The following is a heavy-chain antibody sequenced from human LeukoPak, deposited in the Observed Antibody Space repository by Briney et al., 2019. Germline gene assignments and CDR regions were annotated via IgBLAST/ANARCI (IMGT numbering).Heavy chain of an antibody. CDR2: ISSSSSYI. V-gene: IGHV3-21*01. D-gene: IGHD3-9*01. CDR1: RFTFSSYS. CDR3: ARDRDDILTGYEELDY. J-gene: IGHJ4*02. Sequence: GGSLRLSCAASRFTFSSYSMNWVRQAPGKGLEWVSSISSSSSYIYYADSVKGRFTISRDNAKNSLYLQMNSLRAEDTAVYYCARDRDDILTGYEELDYWGQGTLVTVSS.